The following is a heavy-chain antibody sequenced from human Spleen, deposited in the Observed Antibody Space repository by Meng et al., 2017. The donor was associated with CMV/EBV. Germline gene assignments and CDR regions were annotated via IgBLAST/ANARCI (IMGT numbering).Heavy chain of an antibody. V-gene: IGHV1-69*10. Sequence: CTASGGTFNYYAINWVRQAPGQGLEWMGGIIPILDVVTYAQKFQGRVTISADTSTATAYMELNSLRSEDTAVYFCARDQTDSTSSKDYWGQGTLVTVS. CDR2: IIPILDVV. CDR3: ARDQTDSTSSKDY. CDR1: GGTFNYYA. D-gene: IGHD2/OR15-2a*01. J-gene: IGHJ4*02.